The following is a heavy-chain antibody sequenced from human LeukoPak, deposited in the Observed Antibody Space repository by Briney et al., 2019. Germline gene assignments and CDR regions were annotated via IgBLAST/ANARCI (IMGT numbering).Heavy chain of an antibody. Sequence: GGSLRLSCAASGFTFSTYGMHWVRQARGKGLEWVAGMSDDGSHKNYADSVKGRFTISRDNSKNTLYLQMNSLRAEDTAVYYCAKDPYSSGYYPHFDYWGQGTLVTVSS. D-gene: IGHD3-22*01. CDR2: MSDDGSHK. V-gene: IGHV3-30*18. CDR3: AKDPYSSGYYPHFDY. J-gene: IGHJ4*02. CDR1: GFTFSTYG.